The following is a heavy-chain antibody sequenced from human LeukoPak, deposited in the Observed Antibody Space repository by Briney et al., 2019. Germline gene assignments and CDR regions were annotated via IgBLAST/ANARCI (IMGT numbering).Heavy chain of an antibody. CDR2: IYYSGNT. D-gene: IGHD5-18*01. CDR1: GGSFSGYY. Sequence: SETLSLTCAVYGGSFSGYYWSWVRQPPGKGLEWIGYIYYSGNTNYNPSLKSRVTMSVDTSKNRLSLKLSSVTAADTAVYYCARHTPMVLAPSGYYYNMDVWGQGTTVTVSS. V-gene: IGHV4-59*08. J-gene: IGHJ6*02. CDR3: ARHTPMVLAPSGYYYNMDV.